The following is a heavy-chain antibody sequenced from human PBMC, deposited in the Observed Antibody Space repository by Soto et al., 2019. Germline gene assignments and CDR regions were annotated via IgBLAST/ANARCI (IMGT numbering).Heavy chain of an antibody. CDR2: INLRGTT. Sequence: SETLSLTCAVHGGSFSGYYWDWIRQPPGKGLEWIGDINLRGTTNHNPSLKSRVTMSADTSKNQFSLKLNSVTAADTAVYYCARMNYYDTSGYPFDYWGQGMMVTVSS. CDR1: GGSFSGYY. D-gene: IGHD3-22*01. V-gene: IGHV4-34*01. CDR3: ARMNYYDTSGYPFDY. J-gene: IGHJ4*02.